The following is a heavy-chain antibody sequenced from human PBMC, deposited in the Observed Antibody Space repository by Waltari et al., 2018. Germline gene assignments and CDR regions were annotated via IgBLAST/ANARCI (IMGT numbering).Heavy chain of an antibody. CDR3: AKGYSSSWYQVDY. D-gene: IGHD6-13*01. Sequence: VQLVESGGGVVQPGGSLRLSCAASGFTFSSYGMHWVRKAPGKGLEWVAFIRYDGSNKYYADSVKGRFTISRDNSKNTLYLQMNSLRAEDTAVYYCAKGYSSSWYQVDYWGQGTLVTVSS. J-gene: IGHJ4*02. CDR2: IRYDGSNK. CDR1: GFTFSSYG. V-gene: IGHV3-30*02.